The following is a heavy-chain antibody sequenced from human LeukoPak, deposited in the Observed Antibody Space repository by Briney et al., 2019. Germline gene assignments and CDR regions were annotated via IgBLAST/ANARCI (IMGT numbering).Heavy chain of an antibody. D-gene: IGHD6-13*01. Sequence: GGSLRLSCAASGFTFSTYNMNWVRQAPGKGLEWVSYISTGSSTTYYADSVKGRFTISRDNVENSLYLQMNSLRDEDTAVYYCARVAAGYSVNYFDYWGQGTLVTVSS. J-gene: IGHJ4*02. V-gene: IGHV3-48*02. CDR2: ISTGSSTT. CDR1: GFTFSTYN. CDR3: ARVAAGYSVNYFDY.